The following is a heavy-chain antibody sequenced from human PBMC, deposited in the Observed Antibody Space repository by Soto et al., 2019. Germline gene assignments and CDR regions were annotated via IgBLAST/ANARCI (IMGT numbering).Heavy chain of an antibody. CDR3: ARVPSNYYGSGSGLDY. J-gene: IGHJ4*02. V-gene: IGHV3-64*01. Sequence: GGSLRLSCAASGFTFSSYAMHWVRQAPGKGLEYVSAIRSNWGSTYYANSVKGRFTISRDNSKNTLYLQMGSLRAEDMAVYYCARVPSNYYGSGSGLDYWGQGTLVTVSS. D-gene: IGHD3-10*01. CDR2: IRSNWGST. CDR1: GFTFSSYA.